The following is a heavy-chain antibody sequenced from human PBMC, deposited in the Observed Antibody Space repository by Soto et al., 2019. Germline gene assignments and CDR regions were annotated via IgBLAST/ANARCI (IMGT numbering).Heavy chain of an antibody. CDR1: GGSISSSSYY. CDR2: IYYSGST. Sequence: QLLESGPGLVKPSETLSLTCTVSGGSISSSSYYWGWIRQPPGKGLEWIGSIYYSGSTYYNPSLKSRVTISVDTSKNQFSLKLSSVTAADTAVYYCASDCSGGSCYSYYGGQGTLVTVSS. V-gene: IGHV4-39*01. CDR3: ASDCSGGSCYSYY. D-gene: IGHD2-15*01. J-gene: IGHJ4*02.